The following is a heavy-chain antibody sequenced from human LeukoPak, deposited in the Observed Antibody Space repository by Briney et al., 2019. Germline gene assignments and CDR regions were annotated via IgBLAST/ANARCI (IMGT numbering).Heavy chain of an antibody. D-gene: IGHD1-26*01. J-gene: IGHJ4*02. V-gene: IGHV4-39*01. CDR1: GDSISSYY. CDR2: IYYSGST. Sequence: SETLSLTCTVSGDSISSYYWGWIRQPPGKGLEWIGSIYYSGSTYYNPSLKSRVTISVDTSKNQFSLKLTSVTAADTAVYYCARGPEWVRHFDYWGQGTLVTVSS. CDR3: ARGPEWVRHFDY.